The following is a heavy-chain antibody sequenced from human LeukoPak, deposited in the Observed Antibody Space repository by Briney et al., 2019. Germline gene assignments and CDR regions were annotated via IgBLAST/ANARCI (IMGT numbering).Heavy chain of an antibody. J-gene: IGHJ6*03. Sequence: ASVKVSCKASGYTFTSYIISWVRQAPGQGLEWMGWINAYNGNTDYAQRVQGRVTMTTDTSTSAAYMELRSLRSDDTAVYYCARDRHIAAAVYYYYMDVWGRGTPVTVSS. V-gene: IGHV1-18*01. CDR1: GYTFTSYI. D-gene: IGHD6-13*01. CDR2: INAYNGNT. CDR3: ARDRHIAAAVYYYYMDV.